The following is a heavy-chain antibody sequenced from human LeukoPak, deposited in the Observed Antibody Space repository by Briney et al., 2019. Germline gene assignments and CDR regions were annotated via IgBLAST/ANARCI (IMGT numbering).Heavy chain of an antibody. V-gene: IGHV1-69*05. D-gene: IGHD2-21*01. CDR1: GGTFSSYA. J-gene: IGHJ6*03. CDR2: IIPIFGTA. CDR3: ARGYSDGGSYYYYYMDV. Sequence: ASVKVSCKASGGTFSSYAISWVRQAPGQGLEWMGGIIPIFGTANYAQKFQGRVTITTDESTSTAYMELSSLRSEDTAVYYCARGYSDGGSYYYYYMDVWGKGTTVTVSS.